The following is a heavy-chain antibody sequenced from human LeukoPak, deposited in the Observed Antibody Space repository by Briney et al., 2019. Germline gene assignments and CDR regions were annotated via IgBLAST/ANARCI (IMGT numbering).Heavy chain of an antibody. J-gene: IGHJ4*02. Sequence: PGGSLRLSCAASGFTFSNAWMSWVRQAPGKGLEWVSYISSSSSSIYDADSVRGRFTISRDNAKNSLYLQMNSLRAEDTAVYYCAGSILTGYPNFDYWGQGTLVTVSS. D-gene: IGHD3-9*01. CDR3: AGSILTGYPNFDY. CDR2: ISSSSSSI. V-gene: IGHV3-48*04. CDR1: GFTFSNAW.